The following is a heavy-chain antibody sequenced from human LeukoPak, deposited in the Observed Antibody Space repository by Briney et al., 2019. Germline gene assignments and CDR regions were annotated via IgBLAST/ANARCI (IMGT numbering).Heavy chain of an antibody. CDR2: ISVYNGNT. D-gene: IGHD2-8*01. V-gene: IGHV1-18*01. Sequence: ASVKVSCKASGYNFTSYGISWVRQAPGQGLEWMGWISVYNGNTNYAQKLQGRVTMTTDTSTSTAYMELRSLRSDDTAVFYCARCGDCTNGVCNYYFDHWGQGTLVTVSS. CDR3: ARCGDCTNGVCNYYFDH. J-gene: IGHJ4*02. CDR1: GYNFTSYG.